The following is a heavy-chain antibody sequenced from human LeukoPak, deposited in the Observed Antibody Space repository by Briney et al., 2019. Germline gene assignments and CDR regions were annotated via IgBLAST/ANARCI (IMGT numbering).Heavy chain of an antibody. Sequence: GGSLRLSCAASGFSISNYAMNWVRQAPGKGLEWVSSITGSGTSTYYTDSVKGRFTISRDNSKSTLNLQMNALRAEDTALYYCATPRGGSYHDGFDIWGQGTMVTVSS. CDR1: GFSISNYA. J-gene: IGHJ3*02. V-gene: IGHV3-23*01. CDR2: ITGSGTST. D-gene: IGHD1-26*01. CDR3: ATPRGGSYHDGFDI.